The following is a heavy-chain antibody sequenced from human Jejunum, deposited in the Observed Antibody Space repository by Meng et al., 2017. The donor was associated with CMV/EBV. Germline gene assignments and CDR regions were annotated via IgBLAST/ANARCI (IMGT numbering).Heavy chain of an antibody. J-gene: IGHJ4*02. CDR1: GFTFSSYA. CDR3: VTEGLDY. V-gene: IGHV3-23*01. D-gene: IGHD2-21*01. CDR2: ISANGGST. Sequence: LKISCEASGFTFSSYALSWVRQAPGKGLEWVSVISANGGSTNNADSVKGRFIVSRDNSKNTVYLQMNSLRAEDTAVYYCVTEGLDYWGQGSLVTVSS.